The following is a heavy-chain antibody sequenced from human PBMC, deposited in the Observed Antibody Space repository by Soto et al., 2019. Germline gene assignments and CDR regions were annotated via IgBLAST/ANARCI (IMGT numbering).Heavy chain of an antibody. CDR3: ANPGIAVAGPFDY. Sequence: EVQLLESGGGLVQPGGSLRLSCAASGFTFSSYAMSWVRQAPGKGLEWVSAISGSGGSTYYADSVRGRFTISRDNSRNTLYLQRNSLRAEDTAVYYCANPGIAVAGPFDYWGRGTLVTVS. CDR1: GFTFSSYA. D-gene: IGHD6-19*01. CDR2: ISGSGGST. J-gene: IGHJ4*02. V-gene: IGHV3-23*01.